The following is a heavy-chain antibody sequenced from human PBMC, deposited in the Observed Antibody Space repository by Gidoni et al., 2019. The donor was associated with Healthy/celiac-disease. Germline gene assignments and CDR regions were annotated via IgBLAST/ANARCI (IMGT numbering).Heavy chain of an antibody. CDR3: ARCHYDFWSEEVLIHYYMDV. Sequence: EVQLMESGGGLVKPGGSLRRSWAASGFTFSSDSMNWVRQAQGKGLEWVSSISSSSSYIYYADSVKGRFTISRDNAKNSLYLQMNSLRAEDTAVYYCARCHYDFWSEEVLIHYYMDVWGKGTTVTVSS. V-gene: IGHV3-21*01. CDR1: GFTFSSDS. J-gene: IGHJ6*03. CDR2: ISSSSSYI. D-gene: IGHD3-3*01.